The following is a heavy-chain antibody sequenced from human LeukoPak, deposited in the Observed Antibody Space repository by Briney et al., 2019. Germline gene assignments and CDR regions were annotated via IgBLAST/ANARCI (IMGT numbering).Heavy chain of an antibody. V-gene: IGHV3-7*03. J-gene: IGHJ4*02. CDR3: ARDGGYDYVWGSYRYGGYFDY. Sequence: GGSLRLSCAASGSTFSSYWMSWVRQAPGKGLEWVANIKQDGSEKYYVDSVKGRFTISRDNAKNSLYLQMNSLRAEDTAVYYCARDGGYDYVWGSYRYGGYFDYWGQGTLVTVSS. CDR2: IKQDGSEK. CDR1: GSTFSSYW. D-gene: IGHD3-16*02.